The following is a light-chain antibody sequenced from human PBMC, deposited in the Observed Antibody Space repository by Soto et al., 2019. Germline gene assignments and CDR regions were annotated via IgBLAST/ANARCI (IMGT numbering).Light chain of an antibody. CDR3: QQYTNWPLT. Sequence: EIVMTQSPATLSVSPGESATLSCRASQSVSSDLAWYQQKPGQAPRLLIYYTSTRATGFPARFSGGGSGTEFSLTISSLQSEDFVVYYCQQYTNWPLTFGGGTKV. V-gene: IGKV3-15*01. CDR2: YTS. CDR1: QSVSSD. J-gene: IGKJ4*01.